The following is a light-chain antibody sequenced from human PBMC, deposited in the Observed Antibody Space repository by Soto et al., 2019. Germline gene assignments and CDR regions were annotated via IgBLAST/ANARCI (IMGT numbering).Light chain of an antibody. CDR3: ISDAGNSWV. CDR2: EVF. V-gene: IGLV2-8*01. J-gene: IGLJ3*02. Sequence: QSALTQPPSASGSPGQPVSISCTGTSSDVGGYNRVSWYQHHPGKAPKLIIYEVFKRPSGVPDRFSGSKSGNTASLTVSGLQAEDEADYYCISDAGNSWVFGGGTKLTVL. CDR1: SSDVGGYNR.